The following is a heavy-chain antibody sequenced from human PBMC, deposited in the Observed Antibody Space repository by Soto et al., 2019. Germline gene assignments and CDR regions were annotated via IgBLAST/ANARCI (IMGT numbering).Heavy chain of an antibody. CDR2: VNHSGEA. CDR1: GGSFRNYY. D-gene: IGHD3-22*01. J-gene: IGHJ4*02. Sequence: PSETLSLTCGVYGGSFRNYYWIWVRQPPGKGLEWIGEVNHSGEATYNPSLQSRVTISVDTSKNQFSLKLSSVTAADTAVYYCARGPYYYDSSGYYYDYWGQGTLVTVSS. CDR3: ARGPYYYDSSGYYYDY. V-gene: IGHV4-34*01.